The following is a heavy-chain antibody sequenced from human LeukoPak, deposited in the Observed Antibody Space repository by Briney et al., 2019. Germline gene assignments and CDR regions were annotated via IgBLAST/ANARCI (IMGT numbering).Heavy chain of an antibody. D-gene: IGHD2-2*01. CDR1: GFTFSGSA. J-gene: IGHJ6*02. CDR3: AKVGGGNYYYGMDV. V-gene: IGHV3-73*01. Sequence: GGSLRLSCAASGFTFSGSAMHWVRQASGKGLEWVGRIRSKANSYATAYAASVKGRFTISKDDSKNTAYLQMNSLSAEDTAVYYCAKVGGGNYYYGMDVWGQGTTVTVSS. CDR2: IRSKANSYAT.